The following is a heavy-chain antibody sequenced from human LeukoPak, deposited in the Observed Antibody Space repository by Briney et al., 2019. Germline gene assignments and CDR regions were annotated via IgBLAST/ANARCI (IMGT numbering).Heavy chain of an antibody. Sequence: VTVSCXXXXYTFTGXXMHWVRQAPGQGLEWMGWINPNSGGTNYAQKFQGRVTMTRDTSISTAYMELSRLRSDDTAVYYCARVLRSGGSPRLGYWGQGTLVTVSS. D-gene: IGHD2-15*01. J-gene: IGHJ4*02. V-gene: IGHV1-2*02. CDR2: INPNSGGT. CDR1: XYTFTGXX. CDR3: ARVLRSGGSPRLGY.